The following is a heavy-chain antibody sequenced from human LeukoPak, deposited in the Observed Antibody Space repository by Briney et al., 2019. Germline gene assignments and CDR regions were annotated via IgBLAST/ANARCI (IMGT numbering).Heavy chain of an antibody. D-gene: IGHD1-26*01. V-gene: IGHV3-30*18. CDR1: GFTFSSYG. J-gene: IGHJ4*02. Sequence: PGRSLRLSCAASGFTFSSYGMHWVRQAPGKGLYWVAVISYDGVDKYYADSVKGRFTISRDNSKKTLYLQMKSLRAEDTAVYYCAKGFGSYYSSGVYMAYWGQGTLVTVSS. CDR2: ISYDGVDK. CDR3: AKGFGSYYSSGVYMAY.